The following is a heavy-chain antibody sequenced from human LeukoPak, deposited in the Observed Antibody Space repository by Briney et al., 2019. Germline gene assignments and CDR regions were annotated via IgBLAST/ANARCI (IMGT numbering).Heavy chain of an antibody. CDR3: ARESRYYFDY. J-gene: IGHJ4*02. CDR1: GFTFTNYY. CDR2: ISYDGSNK. D-gene: IGHD6-13*01. V-gene: IGHV3-30*03. Sequence: GMSLRLACAASGFTFTNYYMGWVRQAPGKGLEWVAVISYDGSNKYYADSVKGRFTISRDNSKNTLYLQMNSLRAEDTAVYYCARESRYYFDYWGQGTLVTVSS.